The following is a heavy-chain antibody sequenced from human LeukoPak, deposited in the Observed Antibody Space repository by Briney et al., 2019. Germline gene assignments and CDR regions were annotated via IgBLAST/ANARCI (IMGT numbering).Heavy chain of an antibody. J-gene: IGHJ4*02. CDR2: ISYDGSNK. Sequence: GGSLRLSCAASGFTFSSYGMHWVRQAPGKGLEWVAVISYDGSNKYYADSVKGRFTISRDNSKNTLYLQMNSLRAEDTAVYYCANTMPGAPDSWGQGTLVTVSS. D-gene: IGHD4/OR15-4a*01. CDR1: GFTFSSYG. V-gene: IGHV3-30*18. CDR3: ANTMPGAPDS.